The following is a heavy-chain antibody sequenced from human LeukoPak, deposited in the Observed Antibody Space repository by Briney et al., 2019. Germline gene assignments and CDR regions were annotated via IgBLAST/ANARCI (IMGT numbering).Heavy chain of an antibody. CDR1: GFTFRSYA. V-gene: IGHV3-30-3*01. J-gene: IGHJ4*02. CDR3: ARDRTRWDIVVVPAAIFDY. CDR2: LYYDGSNK. Sequence: GGPRGFSVAAPGFTFRSYAMNGFGQAPARGLEGVQVLYYDGSNKYYADSVKGRFTISRDNSKNTLYLQMNSLRAEDTAVYYCARDRTRWDIVVVPAAIFDYWGQGTLVTVSS. D-gene: IGHD2-2*02.